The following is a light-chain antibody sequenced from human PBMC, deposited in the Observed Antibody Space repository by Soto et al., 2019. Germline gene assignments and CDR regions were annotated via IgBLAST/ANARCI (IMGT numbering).Light chain of an antibody. CDR2: GDN. V-gene: IGLV1-44*01. CDR1: GSSIGTNT. J-gene: IGLJ2*01. CDR3: AAWDGSLNNVL. Sequence: QSVLTQPPSASGTPGQRVTISCSGSGSSIGTNTVNWYRQLPGTAPKLLIYGDNQRPSGVPDRFSGSKSGTSASLAISGLQSEDEAEYYCAAWDGSLNNVLFGGGTTHRP.